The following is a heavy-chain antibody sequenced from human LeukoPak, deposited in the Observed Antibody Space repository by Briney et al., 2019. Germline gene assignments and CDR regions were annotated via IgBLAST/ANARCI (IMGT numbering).Heavy chain of an antibody. CDR2: IYYSGST. J-gene: IGHJ3*02. CDR1: GDSISSYY. V-gene: IGHV4-59*12. Sequence: PSETLSLTCTVSGDSISSYYWSWIRQPPGKGLEWIGYIYYSGSTIYNPSLKSRVTMSLDTSKNQFSLKLSSVTAADTAVYYCARDAPYGSGSRAAFDIWGQGTMVTVSS. CDR3: ARDAPYGSGSRAAFDI. D-gene: IGHD3-10*01.